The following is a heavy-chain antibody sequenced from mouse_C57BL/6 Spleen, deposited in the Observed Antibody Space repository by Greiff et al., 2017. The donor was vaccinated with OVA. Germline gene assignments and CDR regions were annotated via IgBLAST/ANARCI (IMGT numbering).Heavy chain of an antibody. J-gene: IGHJ1*03. CDR1: GYTFTDYY. V-gene: IGHV1-26*01. CDR3: AMNLLRRSGTYFDV. Sequence: VQLQQSGPELVKPGASVKISCKASGYTFTDYYMNWVKQSHGKSLEWIGDINPNNGGTSYNQKFKGKATLTVDKSSSTAYMELRSLTSEDSAVYYCAMNLLRRSGTYFDVWGTGTTVTVSS. D-gene: IGHD1-1*01. CDR2: INPNNGGT.